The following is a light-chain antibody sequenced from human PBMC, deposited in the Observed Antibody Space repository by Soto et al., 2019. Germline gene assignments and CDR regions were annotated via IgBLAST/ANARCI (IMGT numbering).Light chain of an antibody. CDR2: DAS. V-gene: IGKV3-11*01. CDR1: QSVSSY. CDR3: QKRSNWPPYT. Sequence: EIVLTQSPATLSLSPGERATLSCRASQSVSSYLAWYQQKPGQAPRLLIYDASNRATGIPARFSGSGSGTDCTLTISSLEPEYFAVYYCQKRSNWPPYTFGQGNKLEIK. J-gene: IGKJ2*01.